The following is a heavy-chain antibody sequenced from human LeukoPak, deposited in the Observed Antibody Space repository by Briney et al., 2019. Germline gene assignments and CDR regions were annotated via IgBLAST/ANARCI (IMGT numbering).Heavy chain of an antibody. D-gene: IGHD3-10*02. V-gene: IGHV3-30*04. CDR3: AELGITMIGGV. CDR2: LSYDGSEK. CDR1: GFSFSIYA. J-gene: IGHJ6*04. Sequence: PGGSLRLSCAASGFSFSIYAMHWVRQAPGKGLEWAAVLSYDGSEKYYADSVRGRFTISRDNAKNSLYLQMNSLRAEDTAVYYCAELGITMIGGVWGKGTTVTISS.